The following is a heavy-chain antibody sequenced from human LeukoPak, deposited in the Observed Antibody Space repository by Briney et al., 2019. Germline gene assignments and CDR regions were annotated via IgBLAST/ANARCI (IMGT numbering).Heavy chain of an antibody. V-gene: IGHV3-9*03. CDR3: AKGTDRSGWIGGGYYFDY. J-gene: IGHJ4*02. CDR2: ISWNSGSI. CDR1: GFTFDDYA. D-gene: IGHD6-19*01. Sequence: PGRSLRLSCAASGFTFDDYAMHWVRQAPGKGLEWVSGISWNSGSIGYADSVKGRFTISRDNAKNSLYLQMNSLRAEDMALYYCAKGTDRSGWIGGGYYFDYWGQGTLVTVSS.